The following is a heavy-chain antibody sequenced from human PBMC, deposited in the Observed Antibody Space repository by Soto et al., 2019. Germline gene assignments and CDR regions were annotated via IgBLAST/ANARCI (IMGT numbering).Heavy chain of an antibody. Sequence: SETLSLTCTVSGGSISSSSYYWGWIRQPPGKGLEWIGSIYYSGSTYYNPSLKSRVTISVDTSKNQFSLKLSSVTAADTAVYYCASGTYVWGNYPNWYFDLWGRGTLVTVSS. J-gene: IGHJ2*01. CDR1: GGSISSSSYY. CDR3: ASGTYVWGNYPNWYFDL. CDR2: IYYSGST. D-gene: IGHD3-16*02. V-gene: IGHV4-39*01.